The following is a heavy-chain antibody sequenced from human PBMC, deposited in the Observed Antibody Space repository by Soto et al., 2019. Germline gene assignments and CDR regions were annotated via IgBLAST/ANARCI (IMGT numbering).Heavy chain of an antibody. CDR3: TRGAGAPMVRFDY. J-gene: IGHJ4*02. CDR1: GYSVTSGFY. Sequence: SETLSLTCGVSGYSVTSGFYWGWIRQPPGKRLEWIATISYSGNTYYNPSLESRISIAVDTSKNQFSLRLTSVTAADTALYYCTRGAGAPMVRFDYWGQGTLVTVSS. V-gene: IGHV4-38-2*01. D-gene: IGHD5-18*01. CDR2: ISYSGNT.